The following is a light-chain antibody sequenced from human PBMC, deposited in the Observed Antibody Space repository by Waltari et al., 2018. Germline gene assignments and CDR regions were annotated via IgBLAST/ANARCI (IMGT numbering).Light chain of an antibody. V-gene: IGKV1-33*01. CDR1: QDISHY. CDR2: DAS. Sequence: IQMTQSPSSLSASVGDRVTIPCQASQDISHYLNWYQQRPGKAPKLLISDASILQTGVPSRFSGSQSGTHFTLTISSLQPEDIATYYCQRYDNLPVFAFGPGTKVDVK. J-gene: IGKJ3*01. CDR3: QRYDNLPVFA.